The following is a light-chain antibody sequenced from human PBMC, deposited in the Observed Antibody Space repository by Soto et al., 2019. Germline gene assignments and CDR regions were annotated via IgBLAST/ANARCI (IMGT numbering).Light chain of an antibody. CDR1: QSVNSY. CDR3: QQRSNWPLT. V-gene: IGKV3-11*01. CDR2: DAS. Sequence: EIVLTQSPATLSLSPGERATLSCRASQSVNSYLAWYQQKPGQAPRLLIYDASNRATGIPARFSGSGSGTDFTLTISSLEPEDFTVYYCQQRSNWPLTFGGWTRVEIK. J-gene: IGKJ4*01.